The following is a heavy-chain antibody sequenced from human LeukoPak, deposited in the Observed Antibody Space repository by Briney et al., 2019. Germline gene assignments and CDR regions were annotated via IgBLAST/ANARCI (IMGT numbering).Heavy chain of an antibody. V-gene: IGHV4-39*01. J-gene: IGHJ4*02. Sequence: AETLSLTCTVSGGSISSSSYYWGWIRQPPGMGLEWIGSIYYSGRTYYNSSLKSRVTISVDTSKNQFSLKLSSVTAADTAVYYCARLVRDYCDSSGVGYWGQGTLVTVSS. CDR2: IYYSGRT. CDR1: GGSISSSSYY. D-gene: IGHD3-22*01. CDR3: ARLVRDYCDSSGVGY.